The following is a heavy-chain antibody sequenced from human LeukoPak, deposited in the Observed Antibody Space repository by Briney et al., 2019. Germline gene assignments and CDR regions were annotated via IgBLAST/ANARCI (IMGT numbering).Heavy chain of an antibody. CDR2: IWYDGSNK. CDR1: GFTFSSYG. D-gene: IGHD4-23*01. J-gene: IGHJ4*02. V-gene: IGHV3-33*01. CDR3: ARFDYGGNLGFDY. Sequence: PGGSLRPSCAAAGFTFSSYGMHWVRQAPGKGLEWVAVIWYDGSNKYYADSVKGRFTISRDNSKNTLYLQMNSLRAEDTAVYYCARFDYGGNLGFDYWGQGTLVTVSS.